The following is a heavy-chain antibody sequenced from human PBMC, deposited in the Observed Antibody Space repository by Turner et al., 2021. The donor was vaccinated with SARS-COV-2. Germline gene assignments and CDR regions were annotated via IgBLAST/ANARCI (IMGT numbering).Heavy chain of an antibody. J-gene: IGHJ4*02. Sequence: QVQLVESGGGVVQPGSFLRLSCAASGLTFSSYGMHWVRQAPGKGLEWVAVIWYDGSNKYYADSVKSRITISRDNSKNTLYLQMNSRRAEDTAVYYCAREAPGPMAFFDYWGQGTLVTVSS. CDR2: IWYDGSNK. V-gene: IGHV3-33*01. CDR3: AREAPGPMAFFDY. CDR1: GLTFSSYG. D-gene: IGHD2-8*01.